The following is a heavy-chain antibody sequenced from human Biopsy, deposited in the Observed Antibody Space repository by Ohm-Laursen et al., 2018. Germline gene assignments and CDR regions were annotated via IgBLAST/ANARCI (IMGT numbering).Heavy chain of an antibody. Sequence: SLRLSCTASGFTFSSYGMHWVRQAPGKGLEWVAAIWYDGSNKNYADSVKGRFTISRDNSKNTLYLQMNSLRGEDAAVYYCAKCMTGGSNYYFHHCGQGTLVTVSS. CDR3: AKCMTGGSNYYFHH. D-gene: IGHD2-8*01. V-gene: IGHV3-33*06. CDR1: GFTFSSYG. J-gene: IGHJ4*02. CDR2: IWYDGSNK.